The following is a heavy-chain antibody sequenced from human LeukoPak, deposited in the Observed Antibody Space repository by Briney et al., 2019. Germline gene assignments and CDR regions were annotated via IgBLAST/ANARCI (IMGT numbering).Heavy chain of an antibody. D-gene: IGHD6-13*01. V-gene: IGHV3-66*01. CDR2: IYSGSST. CDR3: ASRAVYSSSFCFDP. CDR1: GFTVSGNY. Sequence: PGGSLRLSCAASGFTVSGNYMSWVRQAPGKGLEWGSVIYSGSSTYSADSVKGRITISRDNSKNTLFLQMNSLRAEDTAVYYCASRAVYSSSFCFDPWGQGTLVTVSS. J-gene: IGHJ5*02.